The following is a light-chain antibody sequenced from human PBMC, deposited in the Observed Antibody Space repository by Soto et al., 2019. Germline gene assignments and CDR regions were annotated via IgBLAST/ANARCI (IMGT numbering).Light chain of an antibody. CDR1: QSISTY. V-gene: IGKV1-39*01. CDR3: QQSYSTPWT. J-gene: IGKJ1*01. CDR2: AAS. Sequence: DIQMTQSPSSLSASVGDRVTITCRASQSISTYLNWFQQKPGKAPNLLIYAASTLQSGGPSRFSGSGSGTHFTLTISSLQPEDFATYYCQQSYSTPWTFGQGTKVEIK.